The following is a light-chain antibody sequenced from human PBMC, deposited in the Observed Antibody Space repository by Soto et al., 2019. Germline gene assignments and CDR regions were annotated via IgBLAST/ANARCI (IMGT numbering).Light chain of an antibody. CDR1: RDINRW. CDR2: TAS. Sequence: DIQMTQSPSSVSASLGDRVTITCRASRDINRWLAWYQQKPGKAPKLLIYTASSLQSGVPSRFSGSGSGTDFTLTITSLQPEDFATYYCQQATSFPYTLGQGTKLEIK. CDR3: QQATSFPYT. J-gene: IGKJ2*01. V-gene: IGKV1-12*01.